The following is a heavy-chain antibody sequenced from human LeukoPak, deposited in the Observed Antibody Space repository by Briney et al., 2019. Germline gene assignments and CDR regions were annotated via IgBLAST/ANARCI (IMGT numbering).Heavy chain of an antibody. CDR1: GFTFSSYS. CDR3: ARWGTGTNAFDI. CDR2: ISSTSSYI. D-gene: IGHD1-1*01. J-gene: IGHJ3*02. V-gene: IGHV3-21*01. Sequence: GGSLRLSCAASGFTFSSYSMNWVHQAPRKGLEWGSSISSTSSYIYHADSVKGRFTICRDNEKNSLYPQMNSLRAEDTAVYYCARWGTGTNAFDIWRQARMVTVSS.